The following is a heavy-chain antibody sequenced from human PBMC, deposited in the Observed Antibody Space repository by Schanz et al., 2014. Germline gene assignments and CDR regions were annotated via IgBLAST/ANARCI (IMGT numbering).Heavy chain of an antibody. D-gene: IGHD6-13*01. Sequence: EVQLVESGGGLVRPGGSLRLSCAASGFTFSSYAVNWVRQAPGKGLEWVSAISGSGLSTFYADSVKGRFTISRDNPKNTLYLQMNSLRAEDTAVYYCARDRQQLVGRIGYYYGMDVWGQGTTVTVSS. V-gene: IGHV3-23*04. CDR2: ISGSGLST. CDR1: GFTFSSYA. J-gene: IGHJ6*02. CDR3: ARDRQQLVGRIGYYYGMDV.